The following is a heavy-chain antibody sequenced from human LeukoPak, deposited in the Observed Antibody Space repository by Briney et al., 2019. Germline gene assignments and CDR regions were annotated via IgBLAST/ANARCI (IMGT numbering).Heavy chain of an antibody. V-gene: IGHV3-23*01. D-gene: IGHD2-2*01. CDR1: GFTFSSYA. CDR2: ISGSGGSI. J-gene: IGHJ4*02. CDR3: TKDRPEAYFDY. Sequence: GGSLRLSCAASGFTFSSYAMSWVRQAPGKGLEWVSAISGSGGSIYYADSVKGRFTISRDNSRHTLYLQMNSLRAEDTAVYYCTKDRPEAYFDYWGQGTLVTVSS.